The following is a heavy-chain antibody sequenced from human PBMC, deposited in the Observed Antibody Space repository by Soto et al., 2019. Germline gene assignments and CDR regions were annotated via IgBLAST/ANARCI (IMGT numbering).Heavy chain of an antibody. D-gene: IGHD3-22*01. J-gene: IGHJ4*02. CDR2: ISSSSSYI. Sequence: EVQLVESGGGLVKPGGSLRLSCAASGFTFSSYSMNWVRQAPGKGLEWVSSISSSSSYIYYADSVKGRFTISRDNAKNSLYLRMNSLRAEDMAVYYCARRASYDSSGYYCYGGQGTLVTVSS. CDR1: GFTFSSYS. V-gene: IGHV3-21*01. CDR3: ARRASYDSSGYYCY.